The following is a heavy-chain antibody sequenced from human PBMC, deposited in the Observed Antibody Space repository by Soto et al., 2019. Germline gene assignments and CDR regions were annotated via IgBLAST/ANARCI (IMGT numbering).Heavy chain of an antibody. CDR3: AILTTVTTFQDAFDI. J-gene: IGHJ3*02. CDR2: ISWNSGSI. D-gene: IGHD4-17*01. Sequence: EVQLVESGGGLVQPGRSLRLSCAASGFTFDDYAMHWVRQAPGKGLEWVSGISWNSGSIGYADSVKGRFTISRDNAKNSLYLQMNSLRAEDTALYYCAILTTVTTFQDAFDIWGQGTMVTVSS. V-gene: IGHV3-9*01. CDR1: GFTFDDYA.